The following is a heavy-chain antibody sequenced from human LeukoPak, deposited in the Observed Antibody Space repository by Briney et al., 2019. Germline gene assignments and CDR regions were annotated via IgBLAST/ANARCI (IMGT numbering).Heavy chain of an antibody. V-gene: IGHV1-18*01. Sequence: ASVKVSCKASGYTFTSYGISWVRQAPGQGLEWMGWISAYNGNTNYAQKLQGRVTMTTDTSTSTAYMELRSLRSDDTAVYYCARDQGVTMIAVDNYFDYWGQGTLVTVSS. CDR3: ARDQGVTMIAVDNYFDY. CDR2: ISAYNGNT. D-gene: IGHD3-22*01. J-gene: IGHJ4*02. CDR1: GYTFTSYG.